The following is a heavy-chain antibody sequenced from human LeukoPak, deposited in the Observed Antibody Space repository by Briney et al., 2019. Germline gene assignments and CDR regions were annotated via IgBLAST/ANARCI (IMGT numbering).Heavy chain of an antibody. J-gene: IGHJ5*02. V-gene: IGHV4-34*01. CDR1: GGSFSGYH. D-gene: IGHD6-6*01. CDR2: INHSGST. Sequence: PSETLSLTCAVYGGSFSGYHWSWIRQPPGKGLEWIGEINHSGSTNYNPSLKSRVTISVDTSKNQFSLKLSSVTAADTAVYYCARGQAARRRYNWFDPWGQGTLVTVSS. CDR3: ARGQAARRRYNWFDP.